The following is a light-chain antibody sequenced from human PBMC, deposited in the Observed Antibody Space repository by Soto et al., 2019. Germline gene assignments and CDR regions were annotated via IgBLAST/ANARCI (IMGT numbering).Light chain of an antibody. Sequence: EIVLTQSPGTLSLSPGERASLSVRASQSVSSSYLAWYQQKPGQAPRLLIYGASSRATGIPDRFSASGSGTDFTLTISRLEPEDFAVYYCQQYGSSPRTFGQGTKVDIK. J-gene: IGKJ1*01. CDR3: QQYGSSPRT. CDR2: GAS. V-gene: IGKV3-20*01. CDR1: QSVSSSY.